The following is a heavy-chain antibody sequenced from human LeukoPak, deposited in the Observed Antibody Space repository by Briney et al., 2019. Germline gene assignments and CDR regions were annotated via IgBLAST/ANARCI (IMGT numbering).Heavy chain of an antibody. Sequence: PGGFLRLSCAASGFTFSDYYMSWIRQAPGKGLEWVSYISSSGSTIYYADSVKGRFTISRDNAKNSLYLQMNSLRAEDTAVYYCARVMGCSSTSCYEGYYYYGMDVWGQGTTVTVSS. CDR3: ARVMGCSSTSCYEGYYYYGMDV. D-gene: IGHD2-2*01. CDR2: ISSSGSTI. J-gene: IGHJ6*02. V-gene: IGHV3-11*01. CDR1: GFTFSDYY.